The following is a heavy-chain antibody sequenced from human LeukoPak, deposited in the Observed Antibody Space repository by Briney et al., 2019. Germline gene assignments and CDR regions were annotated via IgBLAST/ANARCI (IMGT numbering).Heavy chain of an antibody. CDR3: ARHSDPYYFDY. CDR2: IYYTGST. V-gene: IGHV4-59*08. CDR1: GGSVRLYY. Sequence: SETLSLTCTVSGGSVRLYYWSWIRQPPGKGLEWIGLIYYTGSTNYNSSLESQVTISVDTSKNQFSLKLSSVTAADTAVYYCARHSDPYYFDYWGQGTLVTVSS. J-gene: IGHJ4*02. D-gene: IGHD1-26*01.